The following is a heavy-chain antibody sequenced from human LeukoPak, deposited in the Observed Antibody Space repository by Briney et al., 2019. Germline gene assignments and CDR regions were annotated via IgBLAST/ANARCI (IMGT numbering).Heavy chain of an antibody. CDR2: MNPNSGNT. Sequence: ASVKVSCKASGYTFTSYDINWVRQATGQGLEWMGWMNPNSGNTGYAQKFQGRVTMTRNTSISTAYMELSSLRSEDTAVYYCARDSYSLYYDFWSGYYHWFDLWGQGTLVTVSS. V-gene: IGHV1-8*01. D-gene: IGHD3-3*01. CDR1: GYTFTSYD. J-gene: IGHJ5*02. CDR3: ARDSYSLYYDFWSGYYHWFDL.